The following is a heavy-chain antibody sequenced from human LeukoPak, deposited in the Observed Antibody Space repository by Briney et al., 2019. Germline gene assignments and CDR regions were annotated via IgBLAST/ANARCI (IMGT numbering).Heavy chain of an antibody. D-gene: IGHD2-15*01. CDR2: ISDSGGSA. J-gene: IGHJ4*02. CDR3: AKDLFGYCSGGTCNRYYFDY. Sequence: EGSLRLSCAASGFTFSNYAMSWVRQAPGKGLEWVSTISDSGGSAYSANSVKGRFTISRDNSKNTLYLQMNSLRAEDTAVYYCAKDLFGYCSGGTCNRYYFDYWGQGTLVTVSS. V-gene: IGHV3-23*01. CDR1: GFTFSNYA.